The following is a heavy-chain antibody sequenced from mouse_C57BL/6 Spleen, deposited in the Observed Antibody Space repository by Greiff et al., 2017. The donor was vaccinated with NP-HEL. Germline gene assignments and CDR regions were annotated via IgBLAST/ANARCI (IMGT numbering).Heavy chain of an antibody. CDR1: GYTFTDYY. CDR3: AREDYYYGSRAY. CDR2: INPNNGGT. J-gene: IGHJ3*01. V-gene: IGHV1-26*01. D-gene: IGHD1-1*01. Sequence: EVQLQQSGPELVKPGASVKISCKASGYTFTDYYMNWVKQSHGKSLEWIGDINPNNGGTSYNQKFKGKATLTVDKSSSTAYMELRSLTSEDSAVYYCAREDYYYGSRAYWGQGTLVTVSA.